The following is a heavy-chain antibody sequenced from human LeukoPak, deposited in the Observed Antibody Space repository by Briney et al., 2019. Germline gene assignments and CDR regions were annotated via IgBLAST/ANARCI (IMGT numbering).Heavy chain of an antibody. V-gene: IGHV4-39*07. D-gene: IGHD4-17*01. CDR2: INHSGST. J-gene: IGHJ5*02. CDR3: ARGGPTVTTSGNWFDP. Sequence: PSETLSLTCTVSGGSISSSSYYWGWIRQPPGKGLEWIGEINHSGSTNYNPSLKSRVTISVDTSKNQFSLKLSSVTAADTAVYYCARGGPTVTTSGNWFDPWGQGTLVTVSS. CDR1: GGSISSSSYY.